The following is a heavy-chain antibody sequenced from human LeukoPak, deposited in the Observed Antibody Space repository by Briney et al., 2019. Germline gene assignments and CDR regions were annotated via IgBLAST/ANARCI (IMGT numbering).Heavy chain of an antibody. CDR1: GFTFTSYE. CDR3: AKTRGTGWYVY. D-gene: IGHD3/OR15-3a*01. V-gene: IGHV3-48*03. J-gene: IGHJ4*02. Sequence: PGGSLRLSCTASGFTFTSYEMNWVRQAPGKGLEWVSYISSDGSTIFHADSVKGRFTVSRDNAKNSLYLQMNSLRAEDTAVYYCAKTRGTGWYVYWGQGTLVTVSS. CDR2: ISSDGSTI.